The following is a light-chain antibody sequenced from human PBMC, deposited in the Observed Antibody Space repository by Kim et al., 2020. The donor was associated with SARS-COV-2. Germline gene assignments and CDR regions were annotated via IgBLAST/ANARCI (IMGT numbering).Light chain of an antibody. CDR3: GTWDSSLSAGV. CDR1: SSNIGNNY. V-gene: IGLV1-51*01. J-gene: IGLJ2*01. CDR2: DNN. Sequence: GQTVTISCSGGSSNIGNNYVSWYQQLPGTAPKLLIYDNNKRPSGIPDRFSGSKSGTSATLGITGLQTGDEADYYCGTWDSSLSAGVFGGGTQLTVL.